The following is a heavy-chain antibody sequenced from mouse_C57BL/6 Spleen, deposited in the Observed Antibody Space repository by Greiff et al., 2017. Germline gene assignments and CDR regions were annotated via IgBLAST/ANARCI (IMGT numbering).Heavy chain of an antibody. J-gene: IGHJ4*01. V-gene: IGHV1-63*01. CDR2: IYPGGGYT. CDR1: GYTFTNYW. CDR3: ARSGDYDEGYAKDY. D-gene: IGHD2-4*01. Sequence: QVQLQQSGAELVRPGTSVKMSCKASGYTFTNYWMGWAKQTPGHGLEWIGDIYPGGGYTNYNEKFKGKATLTADKSSSTAYMQISSLTSEDSVIYYSARSGDYDEGYAKDYWGQGTSVTVSS.